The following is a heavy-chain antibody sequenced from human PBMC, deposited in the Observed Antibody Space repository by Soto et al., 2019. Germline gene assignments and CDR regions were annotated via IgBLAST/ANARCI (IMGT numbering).Heavy chain of an antibody. V-gene: IGHV3-74*01. CDR1: GFTFSSYW. D-gene: IGHD3-10*01. CDR2: INSDGSST. J-gene: IGHJ6*03. Sequence: GGSLRLSCAASGFTFSSYWMHWVRQAPGKGLVWVSRINSDGSSTSYADSVKGRFTISRDNAKNTLYLQMNSLRAEDTAVYYCARDRAVRGPNYYYYYMDVWGKGTTVTVSS. CDR3: ARDRAVRGPNYYYYYMDV.